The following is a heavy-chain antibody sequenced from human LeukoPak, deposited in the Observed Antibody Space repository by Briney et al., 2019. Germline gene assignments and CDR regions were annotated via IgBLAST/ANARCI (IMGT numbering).Heavy chain of an antibody. CDR2: TYYSGST. CDR3: ARTTGDSPIVVVPAAKVDNWFDP. Sequence: PSETLSLTCTVSGXSISSYYWSWIRQPPGKGLEWIGYTYYSGSTNYNPSLKSRVTISVDTSKNQFSLKLSSVTAADTAVYYCARTTGDSPIVVVPAAKVDNWFDPWGQGTLVTVSS. J-gene: IGHJ5*02. CDR1: GXSISSYY. V-gene: IGHV4-59*01. D-gene: IGHD2-2*01.